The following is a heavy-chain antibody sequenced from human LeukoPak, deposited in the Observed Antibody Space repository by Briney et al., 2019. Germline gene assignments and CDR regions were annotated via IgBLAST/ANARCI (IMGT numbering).Heavy chain of an antibody. J-gene: IGHJ5*02. CDR2: FDPEDGET. D-gene: IGHD2-2*02. Sequence: ASVKVSCKVSGYTLTELSMHWVRQAPGKGLEWMGGFDPEDGETIYAQKFQGRVTMTEDTSTSTAYMELRSLRSDDTAVYYCARRGLTNEDTYCNSTGCYIASGDRFDPWGQGTLVTVSS. V-gene: IGHV1-24*01. CDR3: ARRGLTNEDTYCNSTGCYIASGDRFDP. CDR1: GYTLTELS.